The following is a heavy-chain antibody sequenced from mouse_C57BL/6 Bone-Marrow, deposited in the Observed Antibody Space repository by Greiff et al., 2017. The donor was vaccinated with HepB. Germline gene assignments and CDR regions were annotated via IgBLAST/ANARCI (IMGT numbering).Heavy chain of an antibody. D-gene: IGHD4-1*01. CDR1: GYTFTDYE. Sequence: VQLQQSGAELVRPGASVTLSCKASGYTFTDYEMHWVKQTPVHGLEWIGAIDPETGGTAYNQKFKGKAILTADKSSSTAYMELRSLTSEDSAVYYCTRNWYYFDYWGQGTTLTVSS. V-gene: IGHV1-15*01. CDR2: IDPETGGT. CDR3: TRNWYYFDY. J-gene: IGHJ2*01.